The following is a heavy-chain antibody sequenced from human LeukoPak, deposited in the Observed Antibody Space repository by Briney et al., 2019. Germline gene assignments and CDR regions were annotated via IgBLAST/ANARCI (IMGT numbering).Heavy chain of an antibody. CDR1: GFTFSSYA. V-gene: IGHV3-30*01. J-gene: IGHJ4*02. CDR2: ISFDGNSE. D-gene: IGHD3-10*01. CDR3: ARDVGLSGYYGSGSYLDY. Sequence: GGSLRLSCAASGFTFSSYAMHWVRQAPGKGLEWVAIISFDGNSEYYADSVKGRFTISRDNSENTLYLQMNSLRAEDTAVYYCARDVGLSGYYGSGSYLDYWGQGTLVTVSS.